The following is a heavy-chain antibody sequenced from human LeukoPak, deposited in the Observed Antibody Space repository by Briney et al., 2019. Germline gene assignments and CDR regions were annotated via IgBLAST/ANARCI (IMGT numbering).Heavy chain of an antibody. V-gene: IGHV1-2*02. Sequence: ASVKVSCKAPGYTFTGYYMHWVRQAPGQGLEWMGWVNPKSGDTNYAQKFQGRVTMTRDTSINTAYMELRRLRSDDTAVYYCARAFPYYMDVWGKGTTVTVSS. D-gene: IGHD2-21*01. CDR3: ARAFPYYMDV. CDR1: GYTFTGYY. J-gene: IGHJ6*03. CDR2: VNPKSGDT.